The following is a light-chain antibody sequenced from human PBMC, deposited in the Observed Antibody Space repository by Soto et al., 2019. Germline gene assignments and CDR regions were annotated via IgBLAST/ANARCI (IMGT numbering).Light chain of an antibody. CDR2: DDS. CDR1: NIGSKS. V-gene: IGLV3-21*02. J-gene: IGLJ3*02. CDR3: QVCDSSSDRWV. Sequence: SYELTQPPSVSVAPGQTARITCGGNNIGSKSVNWYQQKPGQAPMLVVYDDSDRPSGIPERFSGSNSGNTATLTISRVEAGDEADYYCQVCDSSSDRWVFGGGTKLTVL.